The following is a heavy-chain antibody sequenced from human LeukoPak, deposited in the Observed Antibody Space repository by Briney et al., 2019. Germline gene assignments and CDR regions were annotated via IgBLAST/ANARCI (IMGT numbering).Heavy chain of an antibody. J-gene: IGHJ4*02. D-gene: IGHD5-18*01. V-gene: IGHV3-64*01. CDR2: ISSNGGST. CDR1: GFTFSSYA. Sequence: PGGSLRLSCAASGFTFSSYAMHWVRQAPGKGREYVSAISSNGGSTYYANSVKGRFTISRDNSKNTLYLQMGSLRAEDMAVYYCARGGRGYSYGSLDYWGQGTLVTVSS. CDR3: ARGGRGYSYGSLDY.